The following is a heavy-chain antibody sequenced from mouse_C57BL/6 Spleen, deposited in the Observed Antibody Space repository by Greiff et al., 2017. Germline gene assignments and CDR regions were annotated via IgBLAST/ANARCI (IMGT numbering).Heavy chain of an antibody. CDR1: GYTFTDYE. D-gene: IGHD2-4*01. V-gene: IGHV1-15*01. Sequence: QVQLQQSGAELVRPGASVTLSCKASGYTFTDYEMHWVKQTPVHGLEWIGAIDPETGGTAYNQKFKGKAILTADKSSSTAYMELRSLPSEDSAVYYCTRSGYDYVAWFAYWGQGTLVTVSA. CDR3: TRSGYDYVAWFAY. J-gene: IGHJ3*01. CDR2: IDPETGGT.